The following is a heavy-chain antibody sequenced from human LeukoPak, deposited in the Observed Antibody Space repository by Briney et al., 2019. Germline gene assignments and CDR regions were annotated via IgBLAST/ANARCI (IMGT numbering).Heavy chain of an antibody. CDR1: GGTFSSYA. V-gene: IGHV1-69*06. CDR3: AREEAYGGVYYYMDV. J-gene: IGHJ6*03. Sequence: GASVKVSCTASGGTFSSYAISWVRQAPGQGLEWMGGIIPIFGTANYAQKFQGRVTITADKSTSTAYMELSSLRSEDTAVYYCAREEAYGGVYYYMDVWGKGTTVTVSS. D-gene: IGHD4-23*01. CDR2: IIPIFGTA.